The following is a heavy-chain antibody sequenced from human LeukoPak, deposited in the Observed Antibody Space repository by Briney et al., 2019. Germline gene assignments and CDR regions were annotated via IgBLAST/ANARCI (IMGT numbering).Heavy chain of an antibody. CDR3: AELGITMIGGV. V-gene: IGHV3-48*03. D-gene: IGHD3-10*02. J-gene: IGHJ6*04. Sequence: GGSLRLSCAASGFTFSSYEMNWVRQAPGKGLEWVSYISSGGSTIYYADSVKGRFTISRGNAKNSLYLQMNSLRAEDTAVYYCAELGITMIGGVWGKGTTVTISS. CDR2: ISSGGSTI. CDR1: GFTFSSYE.